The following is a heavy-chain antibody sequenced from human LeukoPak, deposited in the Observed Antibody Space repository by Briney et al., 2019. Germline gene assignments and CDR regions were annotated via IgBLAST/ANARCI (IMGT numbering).Heavy chain of an antibody. V-gene: IGHV4-30-4*01. CDR1: GGSISGGDYF. D-gene: IGHD6-19*01. J-gene: IGHJ4*02. CDR3: ARDPSNSSGWRAFFDY. Sequence: SQTLSLTCTVSGGSISGGDYFWTWIRQPPGKGLEWIGYIYYTGSTYYNPSLKSRVSMSLDTSENQFSLRLNSVTAADTAVYYCARDPSNSSGWRAFFDYWGQGTLVTVSS. CDR2: IYYTGST.